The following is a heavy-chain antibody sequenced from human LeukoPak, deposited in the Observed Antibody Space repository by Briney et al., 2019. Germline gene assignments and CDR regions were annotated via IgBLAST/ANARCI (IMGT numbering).Heavy chain of an antibody. CDR3: AKERCGGAACYIFDN. CDR2: ISHDGTNK. V-gene: IGHV3-30*18. Sequence: GGSLRLSCAASGFTFNSYGMHWVRQALGKALECVAVISHDGTNKYYGDSVKGRFTISRDSSKNTLYLEMNSLRPEDTAVYYCAKERCGGAACYIFDNWGQGTLVTVSS. CDR1: GFTFNSYG. D-gene: IGHD2-21*02. J-gene: IGHJ4*02.